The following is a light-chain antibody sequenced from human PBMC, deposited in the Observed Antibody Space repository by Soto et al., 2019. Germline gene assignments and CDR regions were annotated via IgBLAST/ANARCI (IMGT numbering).Light chain of an antibody. CDR3: QQRSNWPPT. CDR1: QGVRGY. V-gene: IGKV3-11*01. Sequence: IVLTMTQGTLSLSPGARPTLSCRASQGVRGYLAWYQKKPGQAPRLLIYDASNRATGIPARFSGSGSGTDFTLTISSLEPEDFAVYYCQQRSNWPPTFGQGTLLEIK. CDR2: DAS. J-gene: IGKJ5*01.